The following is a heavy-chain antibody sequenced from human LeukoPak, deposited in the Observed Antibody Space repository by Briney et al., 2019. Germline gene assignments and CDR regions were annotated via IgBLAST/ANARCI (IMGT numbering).Heavy chain of an antibody. D-gene: IGHD3-22*01. CDR2: ISNSSSYI. Sequence: GGSLRLSCAASGFTFSSFSMNWVRQAPGEGLEWVSSISNSSSYIYYADSVKGRFTISRDNAKNSLYLQMNSLRAEDTAVYYCARGRDVTYYYDSSGYSTLNIWGQGTMVTVSS. J-gene: IGHJ3*02. CDR1: GFTFSSFS. CDR3: ARGRDVTYYYDSSGYSTLNI. V-gene: IGHV3-21*01.